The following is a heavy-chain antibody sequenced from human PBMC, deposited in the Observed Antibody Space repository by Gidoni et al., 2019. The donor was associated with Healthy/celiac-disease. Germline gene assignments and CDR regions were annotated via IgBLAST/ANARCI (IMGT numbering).Heavy chain of an antibody. D-gene: IGHD3-16*02. J-gene: IGHJ4*02. CDR3: ARDLYHSPFTYDYVWGSYRYTQYYFDY. V-gene: IGHV1-18*01. Sequence: QVQLVQSGAEVKKPGASVKVSCKASGYTFTSYGISWVRQAPGQGLEWMGWISAYNGNTNYAQKLQGRVTMTTDTSTSTAYMELRSLRSDDTAVYYCARDLYHSPFTYDYVWGSYRYTQYYFDYWGQGTLVTVSS. CDR1: GYTFTSYG. CDR2: ISAYNGNT.